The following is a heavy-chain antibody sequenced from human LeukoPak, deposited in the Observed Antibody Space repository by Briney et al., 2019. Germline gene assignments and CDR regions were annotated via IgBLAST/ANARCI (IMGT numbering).Heavy chain of an antibody. V-gene: IGHV3-30*02. Sequence: GGSLRLSCAASGFTFSSYGMHWVRQAPGKGLEWVAFIRYDGSNKYYADSVKGRFTISRDNSKNTLHLQMNSLRAEDTAVYYCAKDEPVYSSGWYGLDYWGQGTLVTVSS. D-gene: IGHD6-19*01. CDR3: AKDEPVYSSGWYGLDY. CDR1: GFTFSSYG. J-gene: IGHJ4*02. CDR2: IRYDGSNK.